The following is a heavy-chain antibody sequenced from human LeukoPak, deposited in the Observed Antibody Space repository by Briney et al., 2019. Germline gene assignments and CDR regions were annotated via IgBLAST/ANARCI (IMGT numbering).Heavy chain of an antibody. V-gene: IGHV1-69*13. D-gene: IGHD6-25*01. Sequence: SVKVSFKASGGTFSSYAIRWVRQAPGQGLEWMGGIIPIFGTANYAQKFQGRVTITADESTSTAYMELSSLRSEDTAVYYCASTGYSSGNDYWGQGTLVTVSS. CDR1: GGTFSSYA. CDR2: IIPIFGTA. J-gene: IGHJ4*02. CDR3: ASTGYSSGNDY.